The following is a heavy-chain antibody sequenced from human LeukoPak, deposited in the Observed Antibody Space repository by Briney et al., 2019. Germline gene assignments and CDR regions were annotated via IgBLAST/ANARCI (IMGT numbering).Heavy chain of an antibody. J-gene: IGHJ6*02. CDR3: ARDLSSGWSYYYYGMDV. D-gene: IGHD6-19*01. V-gene: IGHV3-21*01. CDR1: GFTFSSYS. CDR2: ISSSSSYI. Sequence: GGSLRLSCAASGFTFSSYSMNWVRQAPGKGLEWVSSISSSSSYIYYADSVKGRFTISRDNAKNSLYLQMNSLRAEDMAVYYCARDLSSGWSYYYYGMDVWGQGTTVTVSS.